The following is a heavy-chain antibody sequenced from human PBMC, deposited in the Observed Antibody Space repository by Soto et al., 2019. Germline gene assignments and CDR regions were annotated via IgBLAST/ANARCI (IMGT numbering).Heavy chain of an antibody. D-gene: IGHD5-12*01. V-gene: IGHV1-69*12. CDR3: ARDKDRLQLGGNYYYAMDV. CDR1: GGTFGNSA. CDR2: IILIFPTP. Sequence: QVQLVQSGAEVKKPGSSVTVSCKASGGTFGNSAISWVRQAPGQGLEWMGVIILIFPTPDYAQKFQGSVSITADGSTSRAYMELPRLICEYTAVYYCARDKDRLQLGGNYYYAMDVWGQGTSVTVAS. J-gene: IGHJ6*02.